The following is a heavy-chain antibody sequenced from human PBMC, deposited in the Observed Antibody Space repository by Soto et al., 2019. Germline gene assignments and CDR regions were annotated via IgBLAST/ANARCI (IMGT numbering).Heavy chain of an antibody. D-gene: IGHD1-26*01. J-gene: IGHJ3*02. CDR2: IYYSGST. CDR3: ARQDVGSHAFDI. Sequence: SETLSLTCTVSGGSISSSSYYWGWIRQPPGKGLEWIGSIYYSGSTYYNPSLKSRVTISVDTSKNQFSLKLSSVTAADTAVYYCARQDVGSHAFDIWGQGTMVTLSS. V-gene: IGHV4-39*01. CDR1: GGSISSSSYY.